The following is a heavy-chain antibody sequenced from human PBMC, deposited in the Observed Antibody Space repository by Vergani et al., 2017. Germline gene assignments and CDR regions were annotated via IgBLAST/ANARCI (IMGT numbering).Heavy chain of an antibody. CDR1: GFTFSDYY. CDR2: ISSSSSYT. D-gene: IGHD3-10*01. V-gene: IGHV3-11*05. Sequence: QVKLVESGGGLVKPGGSLRLSCAASGFTFSDYYMSWIRKAPGKGPEWVSYISSSSSYTNYADSVKGRFTISRDNAKNSLYLQMNSLRAEDTAVYYCARDXRNYYGSGSYRKGHAFDIWGQGTMVTVSS. CDR3: ARDXRNYYGSGSYRKGHAFDI. J-gene: IGHJ3*02.